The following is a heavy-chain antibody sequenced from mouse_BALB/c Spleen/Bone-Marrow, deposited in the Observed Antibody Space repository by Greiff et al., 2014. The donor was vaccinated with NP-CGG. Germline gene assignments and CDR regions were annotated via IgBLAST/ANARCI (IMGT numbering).Heavy chain of an antibody. J-gene: IGHJ4*01. CDR3: TRGYSIDY. CDR2: IFPGSGST. Sequence: VMLVESGAELMKPGASVKLSCKATGYTFSSYWIEWVKQRPGHGLEWIGEIFPGSGSTNYNEKFKDKATITADTSSNTAYMQLSSQTAEDSAVYYCTRGYSIDYWGQGTTVTVSS. V-gene: IGHV1-9*01. CDR1: GYTFSSYW.